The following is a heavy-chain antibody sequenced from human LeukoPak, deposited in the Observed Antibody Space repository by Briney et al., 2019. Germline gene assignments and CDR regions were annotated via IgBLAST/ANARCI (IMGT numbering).Heavy chain of an antibody. CDR2: INWVGDII. CDR3: AKDMATQEDVWNFES. V-gene: IGHV3-9*01. Sequence: GGSLRLSCAPSGLTFDDYAMHSVRQTPGKGLEWVAGINWVGDIIKYADSVRDRFTISRDNAKSYLYLQMNSLNTDDTALYYCAKDMATQEDVWNFESWGQGIQATVSS. J-gene: IGHJ4*02. D-gene: IGHD5-24*01. CDR1: GLTFDDYA.